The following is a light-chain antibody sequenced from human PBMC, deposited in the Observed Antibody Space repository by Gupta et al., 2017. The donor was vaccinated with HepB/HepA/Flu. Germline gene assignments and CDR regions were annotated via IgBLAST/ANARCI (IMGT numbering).Light chain of an antibody. Sequence: EIVLTQSPATLSLSPGERATLSCRASQSVSSYSAWYQQKPGQAPRLLIYDASNRATGIPARFSGSGSGTDFTLTISSLEPEDFAVYNCQQRSNWPTLTFGGGTKVEIK. CDR2: DAS. CDR1: QSVSSY. J-gene: IGKJ4*01. CDR3: QQRSNWPTLT. V-gene: IGKV3-11*01.